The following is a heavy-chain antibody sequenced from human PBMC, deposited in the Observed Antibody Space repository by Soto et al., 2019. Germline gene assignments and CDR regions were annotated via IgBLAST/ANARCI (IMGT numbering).Heavy chain of an antibody. Sequence: ASETLSLTCAVSGGSISSSNWWSWVRQPPGKGLEWIGEIYHSGSTNYNPSLKSRVTISVDKSKNQFSLKLSSVTAADTAVYYCASSPSIAAAGTGVYYYYGMDVWGQGTTVTVSS. J-gene: IGHJ6*02. CDR1: GGSISSSNW. CDR3: ASSPSIAAAGTGVYYYYGMDV. V-gene: IGHV4-4*02. D-gene: IGHD6-13*01. CDR2: IYHSGST.